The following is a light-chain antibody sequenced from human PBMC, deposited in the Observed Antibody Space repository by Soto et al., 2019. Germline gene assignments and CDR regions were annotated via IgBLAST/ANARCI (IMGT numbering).Light chain of an antibody. CDR2: TAS. CDR3: QQRYSTLQP. V-gene: IGKV1-39*01. Sequence: DIKMTQSPSSLSASVGDRVTITCRASQYISNYLNWYQQKSGTAPKLLIHTASTLQSGVPSRFSGRGSGPDFNLTISSVQPDDFAIYFCQQRYSTLQPFGQGTTLEIK. J-gene: IGKJ2*01. CDR1: QYISNY.